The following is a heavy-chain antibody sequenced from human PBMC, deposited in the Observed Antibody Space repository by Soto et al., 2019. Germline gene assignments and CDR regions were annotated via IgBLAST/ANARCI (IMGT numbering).Heavy chain of an antibody. Sequence: ASVKVSCKASGYTFTSYYMHWVRQAPGQGLEWMGIINPSGGSTSYAQKFQGRVTMTRDTSTSTVYMELSSLRSEDTAVYYCARTAVDYYDSSGYYDDPRGQGTLVTVSS. CDR3: ARTAVDYYDSSGYYDDP. CDR1: GYTFTSYY. D-gene: IGHD3-22*01. V-gene: IGHV1-46*01. CDR2: INPSGGST. J-gene: IGHJ5*02.